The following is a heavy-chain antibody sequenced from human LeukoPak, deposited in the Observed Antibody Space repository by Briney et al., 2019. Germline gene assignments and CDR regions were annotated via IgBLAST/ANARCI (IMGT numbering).Heavy chain of an antibody. CDR2: ISGSGGST. Sequence: PGGSLRLSCAASGFTFSSYAMSWVRQAPGKGLEWVSAISGSGGSTYYADSVKGRFTISRDNSKNTLYLQMNSLRAEDTAVYYCARRPLGEYGMDVWGQGTTVTVSS. D-gene: IGHD3-16*01. J-gene: IGHJ6*02. CDR3: ARRPLGEYGMDV. CDR1: GFTFSSYA. V-gene: IGHV3-23*01.